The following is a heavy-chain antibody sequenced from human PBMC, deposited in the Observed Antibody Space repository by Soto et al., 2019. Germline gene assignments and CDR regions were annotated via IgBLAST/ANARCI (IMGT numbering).Heavy chain of an antibody. D-gene: IGHD3-16*01. CDR1: DRFFSGYY. CDR2: INHSGST. Sequence: PSETLCLTGADDDRFFSGYYWSWIRQPPGKGLEWIGEINHSGSTYYNPSLKSRVTISVDTSKNQLSLKLSSVTAADTAVYYCARLGDYDYIWGGYYYFDYWGQGTLVTVSS. J-gene: IGHJ4*02. V-gene: IGHV4-34*01. CDR3: ARLGDYDYIWGGYYYFDY.